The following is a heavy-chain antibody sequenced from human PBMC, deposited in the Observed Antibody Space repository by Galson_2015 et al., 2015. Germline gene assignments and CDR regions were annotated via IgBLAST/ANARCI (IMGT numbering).Heavy chain of an antibody. V-gene: IGHV3-23*01. D-gene: IGHD5-18*01. CDR2: ISGGGGGT. J-gene: IGHJ4*02. CDR1: GSIFSSYA. CDR3: AKEGGYNYGAGDY. Sequence: SLRLSCSASGSIFSSYAMSWVRQAPGKGLEWVSGISGGGGGTYYADSVKGRFTISRDNSKNTLYLQMNSLRAEDTAVYYCAKEGGYNYGAGDYWGQGTRVTVSS.